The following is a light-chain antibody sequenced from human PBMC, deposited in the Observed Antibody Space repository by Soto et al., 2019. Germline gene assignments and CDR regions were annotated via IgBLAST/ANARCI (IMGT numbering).Light chain of an antibody. V-gene: IGLV2-14*01. J-gene: IGLJ1*01. CDR2: EVN. CDR1: SSDVGFYNH. CDR3: SSFARTHTYV. Sequence: QSVLTQPASVSGSPGQSITISCTGTSSDVGFYNHVSWYQQHPGKAPKLLIYEVNNRPSGVSHRFSGSKSGNTASLTISGLQAEDEADYYCSSFARTHTYVFGTGTKLTVL.